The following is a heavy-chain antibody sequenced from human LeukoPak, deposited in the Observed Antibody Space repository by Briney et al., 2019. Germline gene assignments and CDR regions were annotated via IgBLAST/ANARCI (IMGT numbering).Heavy chain of an antibody. CDR1: GYTFTSYG. J-gene: IGHJ5*02. Sequence: ASVKVSCKASGYTFTSYGISWVRQAPGQGLEWMGWISAYNGNTNYAQKLQGRVTMTTDTSTSTAYMELRSLRSDDTAVYYCARDSYRYYDFWSGYYTTGSWGQGTLVTVSS. CDR3: ARDSYRYYDFWSGYYTTGS. D-gene: IGHD3-3*01. V-gene: IGHV1-18*01. CDR2: ISAYNGNT.